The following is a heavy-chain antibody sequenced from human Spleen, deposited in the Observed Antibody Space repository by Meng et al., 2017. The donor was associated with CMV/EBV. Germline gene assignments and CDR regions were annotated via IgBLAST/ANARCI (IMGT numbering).Heavy chain of an antibody. D-gene: IGHD3-10*01. CDR1: GGTFGNYG. CDR2: IIPILGIL. Sequence: SVQVSCKASGGTFGNYGLSWVRQAPGQGLEWMGGIIPILGILNYARKFQGRVTITTDESTTTAYMEVSSLRSEDTAIYYCARDHIGEIGESTPNTISYYYYGMDVWGQGTTVTVSS. CDR3: ARDHIGEIGESTPNTISYYYYGMDV. J-gene: IGHJ6*02. V-gene: IGHV1-69*10.